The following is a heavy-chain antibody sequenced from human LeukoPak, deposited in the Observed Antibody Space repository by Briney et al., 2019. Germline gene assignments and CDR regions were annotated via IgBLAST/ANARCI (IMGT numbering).Heavy chain of an antibody. D-gene: IGHD3-22*01. J-gene: IGHJ5*02. CDR1: GGTFSSHA. CDR2: IIPIFGTA. Sequence: SVKVSCKASGGTFSSHAISWVRQAPGQGLEWMGRIIPIFGTANYAQKFQGRVTITADKSTSTAYMELSSLRSEDTAVYYCARDLRYYDSSGYLPWGQGTLVTVSS. V-gene: IGHV1-69*06. CDR3: ARDLRYYDSSGYLP.